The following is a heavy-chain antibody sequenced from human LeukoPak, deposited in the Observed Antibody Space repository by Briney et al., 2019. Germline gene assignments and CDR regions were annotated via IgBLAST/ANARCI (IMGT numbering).Heavy chain of an antibody. Sequence: GASVTVSFKSAVYTFTFYGISWVRQAPGQGLEWVGWISAYNGNTNYAQKLLGRVTMTTDTSTSTPYMELRSLRSDDTAVYYCARHLSYDILPGLYDTRTLDYWGQGTLVTVSS. J-gene: IGHJ4*02. CDR2: ISAYNGNT. V-gene: IGHV1-18*01. CDR1: VYTFTFYG. D-gene: IGHD3-9*01. CDR3: ARHLSYDILPGLYDTRTLDY.